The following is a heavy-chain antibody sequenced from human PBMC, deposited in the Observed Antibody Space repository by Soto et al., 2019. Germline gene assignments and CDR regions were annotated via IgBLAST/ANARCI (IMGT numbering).Heavy chain of an antibody. V-gene: IGHV1-2*06. CDR1: GYSFTDYH. D-gene: IGHD3-3*01. J-gene: IGHJ5*02. CDR3: ARSSGGNFGIIIEGSNWFDP. CDR2: INPKSGGT. Sequence: ASVKVSCKASGYSFTDYHIHWVRQAPGQGLEWLGRINPKSGGTSTAQKFQGRVTMTRDTSRSTVYMELRSLRSDDTAIYYCARSSGGNFGIIIEGSNWFDPWGQGTLVTVSS.